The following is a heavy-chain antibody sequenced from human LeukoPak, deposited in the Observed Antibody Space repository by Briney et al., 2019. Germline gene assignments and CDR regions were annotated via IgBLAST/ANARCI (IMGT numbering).Heavy chain of an antibody. CDR1: GFTFSSYE. D-gene: IGHD3-10*01. V-gene: IGHV3-48*03. J-gene: IGHJ4*02. CDR2: ISSSGSTI. CDR3: ARDQIEYGSGTVADY. Sequence: GGSLRLSCAASGFTFSSYEMNWVRQAPGKGLEWVSYISSSGSTIYYADSVRGRFTISRDNAKNSLYLQMNSLRAEDTTVYYCARDQIEYGSGTVADYWGQGTLVTVSS.